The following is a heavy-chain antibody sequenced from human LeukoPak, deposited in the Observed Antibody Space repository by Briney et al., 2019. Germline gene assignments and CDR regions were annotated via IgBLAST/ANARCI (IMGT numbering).Heavy chain of an antibody. Sequence: GGPLRFFGGASVHTFSIYSTNWAARAPGKGWGGGSSISSSSISIYYAESVKGRFTTSRDNAKNSLYLQMNSLRAEDTAVYYWAGSDVARWDFDYWGQGTLVTVSS. CDR2: ISSSSISI. J-gene: IGHJ4*02. CDR3: AGSDVARWDFDY. D-gene: IGHD4-23*01. CDR1: VHTFSIYS. V-gene: IGHV3-21*01.